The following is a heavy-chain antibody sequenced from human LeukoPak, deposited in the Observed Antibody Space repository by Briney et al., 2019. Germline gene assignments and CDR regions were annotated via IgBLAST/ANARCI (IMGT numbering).Heavy chain of an antibody. V-gene: IGHV4-34*01. Sequence: SETLSLTCAVYGGSFSGYYWSWIRQPPGKGLEWIGEINHSGSTNYNPSLKSRVTISVDTSKNQFPLKLSSVTAADTAVYHCASKSTIFGVVTLNWFDPWGQGTLVTVSS. D-gene: IGHD3-3*01. J-gene: IGHJ5*02. CDR1: GGSFSGYY. CDR3: ASKSTIFGVVTLNWFDP. CDR2: INHSGST.